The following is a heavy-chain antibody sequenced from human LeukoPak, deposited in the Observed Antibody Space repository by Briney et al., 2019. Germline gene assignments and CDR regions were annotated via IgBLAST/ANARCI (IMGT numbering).Heavy chain of an antibody. D-gene: IGHD6-13*01. V-gene: IGHV1-69*05. CDR1: GGTFSSYA. CDR2: IIPIFGTA. CDR3: ARAVGAAAVGYMDV. Sequence: GASVKVSCKASGGTFSSYAISWVRQAPGQGLEWMGGIIPIFGTANYAQKFQGRVTITTDESTSTAYMELSSLGSEDTAVYYCARAVGAAAVGYMDVWGKGTTVTVSS. J-gene: IGHJ6*03.